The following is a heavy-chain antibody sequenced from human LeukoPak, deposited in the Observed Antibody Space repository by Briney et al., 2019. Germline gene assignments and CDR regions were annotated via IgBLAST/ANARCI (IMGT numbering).Heavy chain of an antibody. CDR2: ISGSGGST. D-gene: IGHD3-22*01. CDR3: AKDLLGYYDSSGYYSPSN. J-gene: IGHJ4*02. V-gene: IGHV3-23*01. Sequence: GGSLRLSCAASGFTFSSYAMSWVRQAPGKGLEWVSAISGSGGSTYYADSVKGRFTTSRDNSKNTLYLQMNSLRAEDTAVYYCAKDLLGYYDSSGYYSPSNWGQGTLVTVSS. CDR1: GFTFSSYA.